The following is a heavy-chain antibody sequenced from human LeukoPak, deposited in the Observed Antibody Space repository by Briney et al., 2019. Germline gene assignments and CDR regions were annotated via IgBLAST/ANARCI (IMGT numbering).Heavy chain of an antibody. Sequence: GSSVKVSCKASGGTFSSYAISWVRQAPGQGLEWMGGIIPIFGTANYAQKFQGRVTITADESTSTAYMELSSLRSGDTAVYYCASEGPEVLRVLEWPDYYYYFMDVWGKGTTVTVSS. V-gene: IGHV1-69*01. CDR3: ASEGPEVLRVLEWPDYYYYFMDV. D-gene: IGHD3-3*01. J-gene: IGHJ6*03. CDR1: GGTFSSYA. CDR2: IIPIFGTA.